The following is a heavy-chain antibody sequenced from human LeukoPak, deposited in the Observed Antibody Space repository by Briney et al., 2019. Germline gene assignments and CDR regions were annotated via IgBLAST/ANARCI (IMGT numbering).Heavy chain of an antibody. J-gene: IGHJ2*01. CDR3: ARVGTGSWYFDL. D-gene: IGHD3-10*01. Sequence: QTGGSLRLSCAASGFTFRSFGMHWVRQAPGKGLEWVTFIRNDGTTKYYADSVKGRFTISRDNAKNTVYLQMNSLRAEDTAVYYCARVGTGSWYFDLWGRGTLVTFSS. CDR2: IRNDGTTK. CDR1: GFTFRSFG. V-gene: IGHV3-30*02.